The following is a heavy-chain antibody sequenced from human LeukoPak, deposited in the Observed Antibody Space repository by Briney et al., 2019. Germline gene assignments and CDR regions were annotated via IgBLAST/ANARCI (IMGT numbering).Heavy chain of an antibody. J-gene: IGHJ6*02. CDR2: IIPILGIA. CDR3: ARDSDGSTRNYGMDV. V-gene: IGHV1-69*04. CDR1: GGTFSSYA. D-gene: IGHD1-1*01. Sequence: GASVKVSCKASGGTFSSYAISWVRQAPGQGLEWMGRIIPILGIANYAQKFQGRVTVTADKSTSTAYMELSSLRSEDTAVYYCARDSDGSTRNYGMDVWGQGTTVTVSS.